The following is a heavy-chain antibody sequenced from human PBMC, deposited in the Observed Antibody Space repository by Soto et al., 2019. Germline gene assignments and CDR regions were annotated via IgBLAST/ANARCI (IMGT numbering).Heavy chain of an antibody. V-gene: IGHV3-30-3*01. CDR2: ISYDGSNK. Sequence: QVQLVESGGGVVQPGRSLRLFCAASGFTFSSYAMHWVRQAPGKGLEWVAVISYDGSNKYYADSVKGRFTISRDNSKNTLYLQMNRLRAEDTAVYYCARETDGMDVWGQGTTVTVSS. CDR3: ARETDGMDV. CDR1: GFTFSSYA. J-gene: IGHJ6*02.